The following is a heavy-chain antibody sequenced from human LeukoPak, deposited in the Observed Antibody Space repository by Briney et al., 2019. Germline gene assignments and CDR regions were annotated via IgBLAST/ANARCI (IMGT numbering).Heavy chain of an antibody. Sequence: GGSLRLSCAASGFTFSSYAMSWVRQAPGKGLEWVSAISGSGGSTYYADSVKGRFTISRDNSKNTLYLQMNSLRAEDTAVYYCAERAPVGATGLSRLTSWGFDYWGQGTLVTVSS. CDR3: AERAPVGATGLSRLTSWGFDY. CDR1: GFTFSSYA. D-gene: IGHD1-26*01. J-gene: IGHJ4*02. V-gene: IGHV3-23*01. CDR2: ISGSGGST.